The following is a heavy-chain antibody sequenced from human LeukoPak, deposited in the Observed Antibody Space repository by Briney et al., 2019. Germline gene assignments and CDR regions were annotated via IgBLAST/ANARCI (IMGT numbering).Heavy chain of an antibody. CDR1: GYTFTGYY. CDR3: ARDLPGFTIYDYVWGSYRSFDY. CDR2: INPNSGGT. D-gene: IGHD3-16*02. J-gene: IGHJ4*02. V-gene: IGHV1-2*02. Sequence: ASVKVSCKASGYTFTGYYMHWVWQAPGQGLEWMGWINPNSGGTNYAQKFQGRVTMTRDTSISTAYMELSRLRSDDTAVYYCARDLPGFTIYDYVWGSYRSFDYWGQGTLVTVSS.